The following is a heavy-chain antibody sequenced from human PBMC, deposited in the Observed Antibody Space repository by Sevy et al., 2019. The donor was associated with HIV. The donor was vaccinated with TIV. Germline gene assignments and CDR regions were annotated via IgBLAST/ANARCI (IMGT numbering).Heavy chain of an antibody. D-gene: IGHD5-12*01. CDR2: ISYDRSNK. CDR1: GFTFSSYA. CDR3: ARDPLAMATIGGYFDY. Sequence: GGSLRLSCAASGFTFSSYAMHWVRQAPRKGLEWVAVISYDRSNKYYADSVKGRFTISRDNSKNTLYLQMNSLRAEDTAVYYCARDPLAMATIGGYFDYWGQGTLVTVSS. V-gene: IGHV3-30-3*01. J-gene: IGHJ4*02.